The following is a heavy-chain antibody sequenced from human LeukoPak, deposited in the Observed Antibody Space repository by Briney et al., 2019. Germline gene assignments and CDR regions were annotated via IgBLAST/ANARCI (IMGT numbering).Heavy chain of an antibody. D-gene: IGHD5-18*01. Sequence: ASVKVSCKASGYTFTGYYMHWVRQAPGQGLEWMAWIDPKSGATNYAQRFQGRVTMTRDTSIITAYMELSRLRSDDTAVYYCARDLADTAMVTGYWGQGTLVTVSS. CDR1: GYTFTGYY. J-gene: IGHJ4*02. CDR2: IDPKSGAT. CDR3: ARDLADTAMVTGY. V-gene: IGHV1-2*02.